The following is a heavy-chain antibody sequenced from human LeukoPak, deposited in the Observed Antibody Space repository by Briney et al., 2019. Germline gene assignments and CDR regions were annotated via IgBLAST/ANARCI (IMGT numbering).Heavy chain of an antibody. J-gene: IGHJ6*03. D-gene: IGHD3-10*01. CDR2: VYYSGRT. CDR3: ARGGSESYRNYYYMDV. Sequence: SETLSLTCTDSGGSISCYYWSWVRQPPGKGLEWIWYVYYSGRTNYNPSLKSRVTISVDTSKNQFSLKLSSVTAADTAVYYCARGGSESYRNYYYMDVWGKGTTVTVSS. V-gene: IGHV4-59*01. CDR1: GGSISCYY.